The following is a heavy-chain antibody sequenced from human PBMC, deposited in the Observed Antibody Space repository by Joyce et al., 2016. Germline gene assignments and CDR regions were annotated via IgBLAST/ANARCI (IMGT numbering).Heavy chain of an antibody. Sequence: EVQLVESGGGSAQPGGSLRPSCAASGFTFSRSWMSWVRQAPGNELEWVDSIKEDGSSKYYGASVKGRFTISKDNAENSLYLQMSSLRAEDTAVYYCASFFNGWGQGTLVTVSS. V-gene: IGHV3-7*01. CDR1: GFTFSRSW. CDR3: ASFFNG. D-gene: IGHD2-8*01. CDR2: IKEDGSSK. J-gene: IGHJ4*02.